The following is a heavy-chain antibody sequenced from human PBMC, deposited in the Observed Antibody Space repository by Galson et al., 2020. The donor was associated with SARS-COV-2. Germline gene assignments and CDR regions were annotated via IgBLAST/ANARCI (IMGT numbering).Heavy chain of an antibody. D-gene: IGHD1-26*01. Sequence: ETSETLSLTCTVSGGSISSSGYYWGWIRQPPGKGLEYIGNIYYSGSIYYNPSLKSRITISVDTSKNQFSLRLHSVTAADTAVYYCARRKYSGDYVWFDPWGQGALVTVSS. V-gene: IGHV4-39*01. J-gene: IGHJ5*02. CDR2: IYYSGSI. CDR1: GGSISSSGYY. CDR3: ARRKYSGDYVWFDP.